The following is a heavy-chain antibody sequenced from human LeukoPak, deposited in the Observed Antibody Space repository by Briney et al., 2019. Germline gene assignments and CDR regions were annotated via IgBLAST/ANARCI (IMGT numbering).Heavy chain of an antibody. V-gene: IGHV4-4*02. CDR3: AREGGPYRPLDY. Sequence: PSGTLSLTCDVSGXSITQTNDWTWVRQPPGKGLAWIGEVNLQGSTNYNPSLMRRVAISVDTSANHVSLQLTSVTAADTAVYYCAREGGPYRPLDYSGQGTLVTVSS. CDR1: GXSITQTND. CDR2: VNLQGST. J-gene: IGHJ4*02.